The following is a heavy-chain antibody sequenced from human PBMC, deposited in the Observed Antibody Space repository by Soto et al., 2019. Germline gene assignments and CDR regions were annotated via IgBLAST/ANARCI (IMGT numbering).Heavy chain of an antibody. D-gene: IGHD6-6*01. CDR2: IRSKAYGGTT. Sequence: EVQLVESGGGLVQPGRSLRLSCTASGFTFGDYAMSWFRQAPGKGLEWVGFIRSKAYGGTTEYAASVKGRFTISRDDSRSIAYLQMNRLKTEDAAVYYCTRELSSSYYFDYWGQGTLVTVSS. J-gene: IGHJ4*02. CDR1: GFTFGDYA. V-gene: IGHV3-49*03. CDR3: TRELSSSYYFDY.